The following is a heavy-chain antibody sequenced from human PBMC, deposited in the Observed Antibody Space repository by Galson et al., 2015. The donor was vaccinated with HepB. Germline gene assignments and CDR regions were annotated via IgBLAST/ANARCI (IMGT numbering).Heavy chain of an antibody. CDR2: INPNSGGT. D-gene: IGHD2-2*01. V-gene: IGHV1-2*06. CDR3: ARGLRRIQDIVIVPTGDYYPYSMDV. Sequence: SVKVSCKASGYTFTDYYIHWVRQAPGQGLEWMGRINPNSGGTNSAQTFQGRVAMTRDTSVSAAYMELSRLRSDDTAVYYCARGLRRIQDIVIVPTGDYYPYSMDVWGQGTTVTVSS. CDR1: GYTFTDYY. J-gene: IGHJ6*02.